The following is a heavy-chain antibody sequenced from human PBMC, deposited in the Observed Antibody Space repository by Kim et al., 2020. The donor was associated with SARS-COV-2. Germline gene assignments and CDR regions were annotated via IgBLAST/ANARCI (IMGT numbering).Heavy chain of an antibody. CDR3: ARGTRQWLVRGPYYYMDG. V-gene: IGHV4-34*01. CDR2: INHSGST. CDR1: GGSFSGYY. Sequence: SETLSLTCAVYGGSFSGYYWSWIRQPPGKGLEWIGEINHSGSTNYNPSLKSRVTISVDTSKNQFTLKLSSVNAADTAVYYCARGTRQWLVRGPYYYMDG. J-gene: IGHJ6*03. D-gene: IGHD6-19*01.